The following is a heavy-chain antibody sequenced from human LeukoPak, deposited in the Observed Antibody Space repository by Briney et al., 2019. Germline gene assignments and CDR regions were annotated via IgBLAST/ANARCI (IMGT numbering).Heavy chain of an antibody. Sequence: GGSLRLSCAASGFTFSKYWLHWLRQAPGKRLVWVSRINPDDKSASYADSVKGRFTIARDDARKTLYLQMNSLRAEDTAVYYCLTIVETTFDAFDIWGQGTMVTVSS. J-gene: IGHJ3*02. CDR3: LTIVETTFDAFDI. V-gene: IGHV3-74*01. D-gene: IGHD2/OR15-2a*01. CDR2: INPDDKSA. CDR1: GFTFSKYW.